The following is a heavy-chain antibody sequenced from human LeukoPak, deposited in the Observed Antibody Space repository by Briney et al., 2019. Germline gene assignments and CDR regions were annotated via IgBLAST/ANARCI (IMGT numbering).Heavy chain of an antibody. D-gene: IGHD3-22*01. J-gene: IGHJ4*02. CDR2: INPNSGGT. CDR1: GYTFTGYY. V-gene: IGHV1-2*06. Sequence: ASVNVSCKASGYTFTGYYMHWVRQAPGQGLEWMGRINPNSGGTNYAQKFQGRVTMTEDTSTDTAYMELSSLRSEDTAVYYCATDLTSVANYYDSSGYPLDYWGQGTLVTVSS. CDR3: ATDLTSVANYYDSSGYPLDY.